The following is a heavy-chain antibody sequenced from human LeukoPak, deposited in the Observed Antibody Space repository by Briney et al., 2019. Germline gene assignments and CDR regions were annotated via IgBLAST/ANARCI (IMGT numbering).Heavy chain of an antibody. CDR2: SGSGSNT. J-gene: IGHJ3*01. V-gene: IGHV3-23*01. CDR3: ARGFCSGGTCYRITGTFDV. Sequence: GGSLRLSCAASGFTFSNYAMSWVRQAPGKGLEWVISGSGSNTYYADSVKGRFTISRDNGNNSLFLEMTSLRADDTAVYYCARGFCSGGTCYRITGTFDVWGHGTMVSVSS. CDR1: GFTFSNYA. D-gene: IGHD2-15*01.